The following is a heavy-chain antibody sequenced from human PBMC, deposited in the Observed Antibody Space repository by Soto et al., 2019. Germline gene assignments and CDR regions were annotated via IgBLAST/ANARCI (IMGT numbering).Heavy chain of an antibody. CDR1: GYTFTSYD. D-gene: IGHD5-18*01. CDR3: ARGRGYSYGLAGSDY. V-gene: IGHV1-8*01. J-gene: IGHJ4*02. CDR2: MNPNSGNT. Sequence: ASVKVSCKASGYTFTSYDINWVRQATGQGLEWMGWMNPNSGNTGYAQKFQGRVTMTRNTSISSAYMELSSLRSEDTAVYYCARGRGYSYGLAGSDYWGQGTLVTVSS.